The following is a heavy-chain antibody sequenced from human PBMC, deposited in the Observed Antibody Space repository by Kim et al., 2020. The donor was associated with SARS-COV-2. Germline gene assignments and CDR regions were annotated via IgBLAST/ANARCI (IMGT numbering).Heavy chain of an antibody. CDR3: ARTLVGSHNWFDP. D-gene: IGHD3-16*02. J-gene: IGHJ5*02. CDR2: IYYSGST. V-gene: IGHV4-39*01. CDR1: GGSISSSSYY. Sequence: SETLSLTCTVSGGSISSSSYYWGWIRQPPGKGLEWIGSIYYSGSTYYNPSLKSRVTISVDTSKNQFSLKLSSVTAADTAVYYCARTLVGSHNWFDPWGQG.